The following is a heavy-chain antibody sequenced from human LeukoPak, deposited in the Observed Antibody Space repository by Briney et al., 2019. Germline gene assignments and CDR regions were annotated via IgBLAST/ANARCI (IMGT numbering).Heavy chain of an antibody. CDR2: VFTSGRT. CDR1: GASISSYSC. CDR3: VGDDTGFDP. J-gene: IGHJ5*02. V-gene: IGHV4-4*07. Sequence: SETLSLTCAVSGASISSYSCWSWIRQPAGKGLEWIGRVFTSGRTDYNPSLRSRVTMSLDTSKNQFSLKLNSVTAADTAVYYCVGDDTGFDPWGQGTLVTVSS.